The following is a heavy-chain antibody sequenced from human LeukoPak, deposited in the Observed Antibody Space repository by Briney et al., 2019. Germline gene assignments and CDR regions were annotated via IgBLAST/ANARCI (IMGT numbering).Heavy chain of an antibody. V-gene: IGHV5-51*01. CDR1: GYSFTSYW. D-gene: IGHD3-10*01. J-gene: IGHJ4*02. CDR2: IYPGDSDT. CDR3: ARHFYHGSGSYIPSYDY. Sequence: GESLKISCKGSGYSFTSYWIGWVRQMPGKGLEWMGIIYPGDSDTRYSPSFQGQVTISADKSITTAYLQWSSLKASDTAMYYCARHFYHGSGSYIPSYDYWGQGTLVTVSS.